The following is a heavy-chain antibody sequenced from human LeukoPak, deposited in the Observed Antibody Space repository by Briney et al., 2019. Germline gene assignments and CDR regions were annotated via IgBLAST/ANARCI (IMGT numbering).Heavy chain of an antibody. V-gene: IGHV3-66*01. CDR3: ARDSSMGLDL. D-gene: IGHD2-2*01. CDR2: IYTDGST. Sequence: GGSLRLSCAASGITVSSNYMSWVRQSPGKGLEWVSVIYTDGSTFYADSVKGRYTISRDNSKNMLYLQMNSLRAEDTAVYYCARDSSMGLDLWGRGTLVTVSS. J-gene: IGHJ2*01. CDR1: GITVSSNY.